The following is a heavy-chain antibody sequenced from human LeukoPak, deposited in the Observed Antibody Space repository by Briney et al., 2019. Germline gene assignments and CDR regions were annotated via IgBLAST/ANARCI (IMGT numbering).Heavy chain of an antibody. J-gene: IGHJ4*02. D-gene: IGHD1-26*01. CDR3: ARGDEWELAIDF. Sequence: ASVKVSCKPSGYPFSGHYINWVGHAPGQGMEWMGWIKPNSGDTNYAQKFQGRLSMTRDTTISTVYMELTTLTSDDTAVYYCARGDEWELAIDFWGQGTLITASS. CDR2: IKPNSGDT. CDR1: GYPFSGHY. V-gene: IGHV1-2*02.